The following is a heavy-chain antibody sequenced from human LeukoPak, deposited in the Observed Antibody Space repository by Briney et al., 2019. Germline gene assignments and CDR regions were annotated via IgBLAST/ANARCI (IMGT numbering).Heavy chain of an antibody. Sequence: GGSLRLSCAASGFSLRSYSMNWVRQAPGKGLEWISYISSSSSLVHYADSVKGRFTISRDNAKNSLSLDMNSLRAEDTAVYYCAATVYYDNGGPQLTSAWGQGTLVTVSS. J-gene: IGHJ5*02. CDR2: ISSSSSLV. D-gene: IGHD3-22*01. V-gene: IGHV3-48*01. CDR3: AATVYYDNGGPQLTSA. CDR1: GFSLRSYS.